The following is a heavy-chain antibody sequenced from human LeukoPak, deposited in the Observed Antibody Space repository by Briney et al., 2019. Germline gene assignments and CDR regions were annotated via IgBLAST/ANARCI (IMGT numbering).Heavy chain of an antibody. CDR3: ARVATGYAFDI. J-gene: IGHJ3*02. CDR2: IYHGGST. D-gene: IGHD1-26*01. CDR1: GGSISSGGYS. Sequence: PSQTLSLTCAVSGGSISSGGYSWSWIRQPPGKGLEWIGYIYHGGSTYYNPSLKSRVTISVDRSKNQFSLKLSSVTAADTAVYYCARVATGYAFDIWGQGTMVTVSS. V-gene: IGHV4-30-2*01.